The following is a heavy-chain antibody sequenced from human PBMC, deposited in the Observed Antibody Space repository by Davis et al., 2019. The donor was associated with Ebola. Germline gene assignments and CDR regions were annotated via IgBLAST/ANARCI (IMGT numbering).Heavy chain of an antibody. CDR3: ASGWALRP. J-gene: IGHJ5*02. D-gene: IGHD3-10*01. CDR1: GDSVSNTRGA. CDR2: TYPRSEWSS. Sequence: HSQTLSLTCVISGDSVSNTRGAWNWIRQSPSRGLEWLGRTYPRSEWSSDYADSVRGRIVINADTSRNQFSLHPYSVIPEDTAVYFCASGWALRPWGQGTPVIVSS. V-gene: IGHV6-1*01.